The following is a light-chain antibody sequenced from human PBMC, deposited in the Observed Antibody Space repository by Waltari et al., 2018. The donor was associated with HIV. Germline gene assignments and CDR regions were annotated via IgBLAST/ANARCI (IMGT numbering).Light chain of an antibody. CDR2: RNN. J-gene: IGLJ1*01. CDR1: SSNIGSNY. Sequence: QSVLTQQPSASGTPGQRVTIPCSGSSSNIGSNYVYWYQQLPGTAPKLLIYRNNQRPSGVPDRFSGSKSGTSASLAISGLRSEDEADYYCAAWGDSLSSYVFGTGTEVTVL. CDR3: AAWGDSLSSYV. V-gene: IGLV1-47*01.